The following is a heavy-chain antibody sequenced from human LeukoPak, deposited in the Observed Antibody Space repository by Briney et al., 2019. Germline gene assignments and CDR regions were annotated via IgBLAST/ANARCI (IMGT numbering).Heavy chain of an antibody. CDR2: ISAYNGNT. D-gene: IGHD6-13*01. CDR3: AKSQGSSWQIFDY. V-gene: IGHV1-18*01. Sequence: GASVKVSCKASGYSFSSYGISWVRQAPGQGLEWMGWISAYNGNTNYAQRLQGRVTMTTDTSTSTVYMELRSLTSDDTAVYYCAKSQGSSWQIFDYWGQGTLVTVSS. CDR1: GYSFSSYG. J-gene: IGHJ4*02.